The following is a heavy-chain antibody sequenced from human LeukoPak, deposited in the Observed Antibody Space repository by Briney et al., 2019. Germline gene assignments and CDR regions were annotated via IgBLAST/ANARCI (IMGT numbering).Heavy chain of an antibody. D-gene: IGHD5-18*01. CDR2: IYTSGST. V-gene: IGHV4-61*02. J-gene: IGHJ6*03. CDR3: ARGAQLWGWSYYYYYYMDV. CDR1: GASISGSGYY. Sequence: PSETLSLTCTVSGASISGSGYYWSWIRQPAGKGLEWIGRIYTSGSTNYNPSLKSRVTISVDTSKNQFSLKLSSVTAADTAVYYCARGAQLWGWSYYYYYYMDVWGKGTTVTISS.